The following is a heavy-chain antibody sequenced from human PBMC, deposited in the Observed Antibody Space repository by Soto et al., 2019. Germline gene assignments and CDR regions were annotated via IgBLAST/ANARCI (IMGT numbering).Heavy chain of an antibody. V-gene: IGHV3-21*01. CDR3: AREGSYWNDVGPD. J-gene: IGHJ4*02. Sequence: GGSLRLSCAASGFTFSSYSMNWVRQAPGKGLEWVSSISISSSYIYYADSVKGRFTISRDNAKNSLYLQMNSLRAEDTAAYFCAREGSYWNDVGPDWGQGTLVTVSS. D-gene: IGHD1-1*01. CDR2: ISISSSYI. CDR1: GFTFSSYS.